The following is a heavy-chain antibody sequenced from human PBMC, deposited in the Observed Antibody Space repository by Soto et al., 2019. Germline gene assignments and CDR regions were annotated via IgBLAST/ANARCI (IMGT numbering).Heavy chain of an antibody. CDR2: ITANGGTT. J-gene: IGHJ4*02. CDR1: GFSFSSSD. CDR3: AKHWDC. V-gene: IGHV3-23*01. Sequence: EVQLLESGGGLVQPGGSLRLSCAASGFSFSSSDMSWVRQAPGKGLEWISTITANGGTTYYADSVKGRFTISRDNSKNMLYLQVKILSAEDTALYYCAKHWDCWGQGTLVIVSS.